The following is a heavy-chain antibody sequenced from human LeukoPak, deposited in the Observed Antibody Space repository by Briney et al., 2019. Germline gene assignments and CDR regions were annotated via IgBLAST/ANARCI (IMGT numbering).Heavy chain of an antibody. J-gene: IGHJ4*02. D-gene: IGHD5-12*01. Sequence: PSETLSLTCAVYGGSFSGYYWSWIRQSPGKGLEWIGYVSDRGGTNYNPSLKSRVTISVDTSKNQFSLKLRSVTAADTAVYYCARDGGYDRPGIDYWGQGTLVTVSS. CDR2: VSDRGGT. CDR3: ARDGGYDRPGIDY. CDR1: GGSFSGYY. V-gene: IGHV4-59*01.